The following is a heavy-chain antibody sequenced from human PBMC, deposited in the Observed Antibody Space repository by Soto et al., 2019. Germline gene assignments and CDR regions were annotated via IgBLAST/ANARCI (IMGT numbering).Heavy chain of an antibody. CDR2: INHRGSN. J-gene: IGHJ3*02. D-gene: IGHD6-19*01. CDR3: ARGGSSDWQVAFDI. V-gene: IGHV4-34*01. Sequence: QLQQWGAGPLKASETLSLTCVVSGGSFSTYYYNWLRQSPGKGLEWIWEINHRGSNNYSPSLKSRVAMSLDTSKNQFSLNLTSVTAADTAVYYCARGGSSDWQVAFDIWGQGTMVTVSS. CDR1: GGSFSTYY.